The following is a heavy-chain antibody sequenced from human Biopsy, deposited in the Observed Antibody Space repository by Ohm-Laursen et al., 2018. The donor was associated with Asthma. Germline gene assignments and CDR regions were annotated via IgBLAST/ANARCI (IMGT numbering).Heavy chain of an antibody. CDR1: GGSFSSNY. D-gene: IGHD1-26*01. Sequence: SDTLSLTCAVYGGSFSSNYWSWIRQTPGKGLEWLGDTHHKGYTNYRPSPSHRLTLSVDTSKNQFSLRLTSVTAADTAAYYCARGSSSRLSQWELLVSGGKRAHSYYGMDVWGQGTTVTVSS. CDR2: THHKGYT. J-gene: IGHJ6*02. CDR3: ARGSSSRLSQWELLVSGGKRAHSYYGMDV. V-gene: IGHV4-34*01.